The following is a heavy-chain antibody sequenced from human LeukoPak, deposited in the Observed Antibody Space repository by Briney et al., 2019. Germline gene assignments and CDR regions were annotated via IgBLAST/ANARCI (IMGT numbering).Heavy chain of an antibody. D-gene: IGHD6-13*01. CDR2: IYYSGST. J-gene: IGHJ6*02. CDR1: GGSISSYY. Sequence: PSETLSLTCTVSGGSISSYYWSWIRQPPGKGLEWIGYIYYSGSTNYNPSLKSRVTISVDTSKNQFSLRLSSVTAADTAVYYCARHGRADEPGIAAAGDFCYYYGMDVWGQGTTATVSS. CDR3: ARHGRADEPGIAAAGDFCYYYGMDV. V-gene: IGHV4-59*08.